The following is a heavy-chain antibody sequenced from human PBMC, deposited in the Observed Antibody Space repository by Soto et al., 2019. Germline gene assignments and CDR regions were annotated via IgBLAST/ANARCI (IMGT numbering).Heavy chain of an antibody. D-gene: IGHD2-21*02. J-gene: IGHJ3*02. CDR1: AGSVSSGSYY. CDR3: ARDNPRIVVVTAIRADAFDI. Sequence: PPETLSLTCTVSAGSVSSGSYYWVWIRRAPRKGLEWIGYIYYSGSTNYNPSLNSRVSISVDTSKNQFSLKLSSVTAADTAVYYCARDNPRIVVVTAIRADAFDIWGQGTMVTVAS. V-gene: IGHV4-61*01. CDR2: IYYSGST.